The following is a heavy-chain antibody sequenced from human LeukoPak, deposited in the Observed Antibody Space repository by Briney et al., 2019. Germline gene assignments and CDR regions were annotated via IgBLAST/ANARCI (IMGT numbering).Heavy chain of an antibody. CDR1: GYTFTSYG. Sequence: ASVKVSCKASGYTFTSYGISWVRQAPGQGLEWMGWISAYNGNTNYAQKLQGRVTMTTDTSTSTAYMELRSLRSDDTAVYYCARWLVGTMVRGVIIHRRYYGMDVWGQGTTVTVSS. D-gene: IGHD3-10*01. V-gene: IGHV1-18*01. CDR2: ISAYNGNT. J-gene: IGHJ6*02. CDR3: ARWLVGTMVRGVIIHRRYYGMDV.